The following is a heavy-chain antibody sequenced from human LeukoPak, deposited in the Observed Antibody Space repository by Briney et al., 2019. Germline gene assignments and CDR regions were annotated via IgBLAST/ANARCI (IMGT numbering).Heavy chain of an antibody. J-gene: IGHJ4*02. Sequence: GGSLRLSCAASGFTFSSYAMSWVRQAPGKWLEWVSSISSSSSYIYYADSVKGRFTISRDNAKNSLYLQMNSLRAEDTAVYYCARIRGIVATTLDYWGQGALVTVSS. CDR3: ARIRGIVATTLDY. CDR1: GFTFSSYA. V-gene: IGHV3-21*01. CDR2: ISSSSSYI. D-gene: IGHD5-12*01.